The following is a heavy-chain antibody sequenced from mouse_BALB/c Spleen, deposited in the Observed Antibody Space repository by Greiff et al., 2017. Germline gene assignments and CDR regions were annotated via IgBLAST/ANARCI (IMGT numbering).Heavy chain of an antibody. CDR2: INPSTGYT. J-gene: IGHJ2*01. CDR3: ARLPFEWGNAVDY. Sequence: QVQLKESGAELAKPGASVKMSCKASGYTFTSYWMHWVKQRPGQGLEWIGYINPSTGYTEYNQKFKDKATLTADKSSSTAYMQLSSLTSEDSAVYYCARLPFEWGNAVDYWGQGTTLTVSS. CDR1: GYTFTSYW. D-gene: IGHD2-1*01. V-gene: IGHV1-7*01.